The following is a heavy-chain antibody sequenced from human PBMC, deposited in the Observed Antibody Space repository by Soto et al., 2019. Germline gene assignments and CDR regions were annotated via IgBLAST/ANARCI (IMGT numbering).Heavy chain of an antibody. CDR3: ARDSAYCRSTSCYLSYYYYMDV. Sequence: EVQVVESGGGLVQPGGSLRLSCAASGFTFSNHWRTWVRQAPGKGLEWLANIKQDGSEKYYVDSVKGRFTLSRDNAKNSLYLQMNSLRAADTDVYYCARDSAYCRSTSCYLSYYYYMDVWGKGTTVTVSS. CDR1: GFTFSNHW. V-gene: IGHV3-7*01. D-gene: IGHD2-2*01. J-gene: IGHJ6*03. CDR2: IKQDGSEK.